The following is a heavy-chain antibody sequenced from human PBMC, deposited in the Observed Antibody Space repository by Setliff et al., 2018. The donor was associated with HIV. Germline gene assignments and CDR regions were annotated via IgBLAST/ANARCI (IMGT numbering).Heavy chain of an antibody. Sequence: GESLTISCQGSGYSFPNYWIGWVRQMPGKGLEWMGIIYPDDSDTRYSPSFQGQVTISADKSISTAYLQWSSLKASDTAMYYCARIWFGAQDAFDIWGQGTMVTVSS. CDR2: IYPDDSDT. CDR3: ARIWFGAQDAFDI. CDR1: GYSFPNYW. V-gene: IGHV5-51*01. D-gene: IGHD3-10*01. J-gene: IGHJ3*02.